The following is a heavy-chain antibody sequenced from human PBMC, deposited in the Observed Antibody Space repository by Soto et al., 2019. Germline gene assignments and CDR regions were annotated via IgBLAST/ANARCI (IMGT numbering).Heavy chain of an antibody. Sequence: QVQLVQSGAEVKKPGSSVKVSCKASGGTFGSYTISWVRQAPGQGLEWMGRIIPILALANYAQKFQGRVTITAVKATSPAYVELSSLRSEDTAVYYCARERLRGGFDYWGQATLVTVSS. CDR1: GGTFGSYT. CDR2: IIPILALA. V-gene: IGHV1-69*08. D-gene: IGHD3-10*01. CDR3: ARERLRGGFDY. J-gene: IGHJ4*02.